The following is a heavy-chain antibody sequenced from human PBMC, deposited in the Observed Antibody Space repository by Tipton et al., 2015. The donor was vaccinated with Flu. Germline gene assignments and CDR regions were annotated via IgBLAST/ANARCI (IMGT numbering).Heavy chain of an antibody. Sequence: SLRLSCAASGFTFSSYEMNWVRQAPGKALEWVSYISSSCSTLYYADSVKGRFTISRDNAKNSLYLHMNSLRAEHTAVYYCARSHPPDHYWGQGTLVTVSS. CDR3: ARSHPPDHY. CDR2: ISSSCSTL. J-gene: IGHJ4*02. D-gene: IGHD2-2*01. V-gene: IGHV3-48*03. CDR1: GFTFSSYE.